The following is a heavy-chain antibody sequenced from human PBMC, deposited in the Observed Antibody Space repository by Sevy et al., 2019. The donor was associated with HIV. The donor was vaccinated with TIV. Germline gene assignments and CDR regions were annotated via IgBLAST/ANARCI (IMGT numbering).Heavy chain of an antibody. J-gene: IGHJ6*02. CDR1: GFTFSSYW. Sequence: LSLTCAASGFTFSSYWMSWVRQAPGKGLEWVANIKQDGSEKYYVDSVKGRFTVSRDNTKNSLYLQMNSLRAEDTAVYYCATEKIANWDPLTRYYYFYGMDVWGPGTTVTVSS. V-gene: IGHV3-7*01. CDR2: IKQDGSEK. CDR3: ATEKIANWDPLTRYYYFYGMDV. D-gene: IGHD7-27*01.